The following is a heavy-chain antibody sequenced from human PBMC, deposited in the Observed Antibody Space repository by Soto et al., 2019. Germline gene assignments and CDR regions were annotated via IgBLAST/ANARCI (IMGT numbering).Heavy chain of an antibody. CDR1: GGSISSYY. V-gene: IGHV4-59*01. CDR2: IYYSGST. CDR3: ARAWGYGLWFEELYGGMDV. D-gene: IGHD3-10*01. Sequence: SETLSLTCTVSGGSISSYYWSWIRQPPGKGLEWIGYIYYSGSTNYNPSLKSRVTISVDTSKNQFSLKLSSVTAADTAVYYCARAWGYGLWFEELYGGMDVWGQGTTVTVSS. J-gene: IGHJ6*02.